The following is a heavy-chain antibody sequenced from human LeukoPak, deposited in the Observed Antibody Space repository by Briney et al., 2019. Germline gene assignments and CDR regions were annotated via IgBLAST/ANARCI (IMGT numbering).Heavy chain of an antibody. CDR2: ISSSGSTI. CDR3: ARDSDSIRFLEWSYLDY. D-gene: IGHD3-3*01. J-gene: IGHJ4*02. CDR1: GFTFSDYY. V-gene: IGHV3-11*04. Sequence: GGSLRLSCAASGFTFSDYYMSWIRQAPGKGLEWVSYISSSGSTIYYADSVKGRFTISRDDAKNSLYLQMNSLRAEDTAVYYCARDSDSIRFLEWSYLDYWGQGTLVTVSS.